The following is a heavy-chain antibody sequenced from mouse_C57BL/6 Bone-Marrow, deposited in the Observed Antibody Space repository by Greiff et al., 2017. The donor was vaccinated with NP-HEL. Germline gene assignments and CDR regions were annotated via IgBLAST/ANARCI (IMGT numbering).Heavy chain of an antibody. Sequence: QVQLQQPGADLVKPGDSVKLSCKASGYTFTSYWMHWVKQRPGRGLEWIGRIDPNSGGTKFNEKFKTKATMTVDKPSLTAYMQLSSLTSEDYAVYDCARYDYGSSGWYFDVWGTGTTVTVSS. D-gene: IGHD1-1*01. CDR3: ARYDYGSSGWYFDV. CDR2: IDPNSGGT. V-gene: IGHV1-72*01. J-gene: IGHJ1*03. CDR1: GYTFTSYW.